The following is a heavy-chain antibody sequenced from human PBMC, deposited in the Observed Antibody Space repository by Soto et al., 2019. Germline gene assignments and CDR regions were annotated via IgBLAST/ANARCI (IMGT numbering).Heavy chain of an antibody. D-gene: IGHD3-10*01. J-gene: IGHJ4*02. Sequence: QVQLVQSGAEVKKPGASVKVSCKASGYTFTNFGISWVRQAPGQGLEWMGWISAYNGNTNSAQKFQDRVTMTTDTTTSTAYMERRSLRSDDTAIYYCARVGSPIDFWGPGTLVTVSS. CDR3: ARVGSPIDF. V-gene: IGHV1-18*01. CDR2: ISAYNGNT. CDR1: GYTFTNFG.